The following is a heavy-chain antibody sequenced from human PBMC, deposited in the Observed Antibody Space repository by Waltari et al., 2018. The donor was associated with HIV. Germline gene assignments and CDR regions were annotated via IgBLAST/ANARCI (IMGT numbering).Heavy chain of an antibody. Sequence: EVQVLESGGALVQPGGSLRLSCAASGFTFSNYGMSWVRQAPGKGLEWVSTSRWSGGSTYYADSVKGRFTVSRDNSKNTLYLQMNSLRAEDTAVYFCVKEHQYSHSWYSYYGMDVWGQGTTVTVSS. J-gene: IGHJ6*02. V-gene: IGHV3-23*01. CDR2: SRWSGGST. CDR3: VKEHQYSHSWYSYYGMDV. CDR1: GFTFSNYG. D-gene: IGHD6-13*01.